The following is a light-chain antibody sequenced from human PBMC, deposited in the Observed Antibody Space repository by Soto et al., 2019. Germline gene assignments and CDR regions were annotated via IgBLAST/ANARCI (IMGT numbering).Light chain of an antibody. J-gene: IGLJ1*01. CDR2: DVS. CDR3: SSYTSSTFYV. Sequence: QSALTQPASVSGSPGQSITISCTGTSSDVGGYNYVSWYQQHPGKAPKLVIYDVSNRPSGVSNRFSGSKSGNTASLTISGLQAEDEADYYCSSYTSSTFYVFGTGIKLTVL. CDR1: SSDVGGYNY. V-gene: IGLV2-14*01.